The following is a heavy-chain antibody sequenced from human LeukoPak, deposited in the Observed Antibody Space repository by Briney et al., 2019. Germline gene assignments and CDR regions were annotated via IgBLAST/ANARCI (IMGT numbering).Heavy chain of an antibody. CDR1: GYTFTRYW. CDR3: ARQAYSYAPFDY. J-gene: IGHJ4*02. V-gene: IGHV5-51*01. D-gene: IGHD5-18*01. Sequence: LGESLKISCKASGYTFTRYWIGWVRQMPGKGLEWMGIIYPGDSDTRYSPSFQGQVTTSVDKSTSTAYLQWSSLKASDTAMYYCARQAYSYAPFDYWGQGTLVTVSS. CDR2: IYPGDSDT.